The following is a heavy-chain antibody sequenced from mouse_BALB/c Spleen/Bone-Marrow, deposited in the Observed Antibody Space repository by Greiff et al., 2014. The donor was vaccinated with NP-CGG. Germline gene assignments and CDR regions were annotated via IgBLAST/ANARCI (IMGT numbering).Heavy chain of an antibody. J-gene: IGHJ2*01. D-gene: IGHD1-1*01. V-gene: IGHV14-3*02. CDR2: IDPANGNT. CDR1: GFNIKDTY. Sequence: VQLQQSGAELVKPGASVKLSCIASGFNIKDTYMHWVKQRPEQGLEWIGRIDPANGNTKYDPKFQGKATITADTSSNTAYLQLSSLTSEDTAVYYCAYGSSYDYFDYWGQGTTLTVSS. CDR3: AYGSSYDYFDY.